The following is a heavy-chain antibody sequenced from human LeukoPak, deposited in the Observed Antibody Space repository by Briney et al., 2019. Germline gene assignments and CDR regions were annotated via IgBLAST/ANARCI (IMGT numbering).Heavy chain of an antibody. J-gene: IGHJ4*02. V-gene: IGHV3-66*01. Sequence: PGGSLRLSCAASGFTVSTNYMSWVRQAPGKGLEWVSLIYSGGNTNYADSVKGRFTISRDNSKNTLYLQTNSLRVEDTAVYYCATRDGSGTPYDYWGQGTLVTVSS. CDR2: IYSGGNT. CDR1: GFTVSTNY. D-gene: IGHD3-10*01. CDR3: ATRDGSGTPYDY.